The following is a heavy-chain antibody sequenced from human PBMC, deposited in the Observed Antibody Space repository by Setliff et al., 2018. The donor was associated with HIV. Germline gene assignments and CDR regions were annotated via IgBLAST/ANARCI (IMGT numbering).Heavy chain of an antibody. Sequence: GGSLRLSCAGSGSGGSGFTFSDYYMSWVRQAPGKGLEWLSYISSSGTTTYYADSVKGRFTISRDNAKNSVLLQMNSLRVEDTAVYYCARDYLYYNLYNGSPVYGMDVWGQGTTVTAP. CDR3: ARDYLYYNLYNGSPVYGMDV. D-gene: IGHD3-3*01. V-gene: IGHV3-11*04. CDR2: ISSSGTTT. J-gene: IGHJ6*02. CDR1: GFTFSDYY.